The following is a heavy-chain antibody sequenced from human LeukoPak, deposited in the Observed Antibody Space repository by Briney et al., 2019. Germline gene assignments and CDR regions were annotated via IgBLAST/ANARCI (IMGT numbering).Heavy chain of an antibody. CDR3: ARDQGYCSGGSCSEFDY. D-gene: IGHD2-15*01. Sequence: ASVKVSCKASGYTFASYGISWVRQAPGQGLEWMGWISAYNGNTNYAQKLRGRVTMTTDTSTSTACMELRSLRSDDTAVYYCARDQGYCSGGSCSEFDYWGQGTLVTVSS. CDR1: GYTFASYG. V-gene: IGHV1-18*01. CDR2: ISAYNGNT. J-gene: IGHJ4*02.